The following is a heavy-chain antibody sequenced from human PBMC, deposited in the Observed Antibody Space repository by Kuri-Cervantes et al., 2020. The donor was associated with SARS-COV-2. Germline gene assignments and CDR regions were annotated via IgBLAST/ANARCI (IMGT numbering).Heavy chain of an antibody. Sequence: SVTVSCKASGYTFTGYYMHWVRQAPGQGLEWMGWINAGNGNTKYSQQFQGRVTITRDTSARTAYMELSSLRSEDTAVYYCARGEYQLPADYWGQGTLVTVSS. CDR3: ARGEYQLPADY. J-gene: IGHJ4*02. CDR1: GYTFTGYY. CDR2: INAGNGNT. V-gene: IGHV1-3*01. D-gene: IGHD2-2*01.